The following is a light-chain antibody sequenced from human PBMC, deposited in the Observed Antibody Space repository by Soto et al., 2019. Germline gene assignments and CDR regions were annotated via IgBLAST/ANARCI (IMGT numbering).Light chain of an antibody. V-gene: IGLV1-51*01. Sequence: QSVLTQPPSVSAAPGQKVTISCSGSSSNIGNNYVSWYQQLPGTAPKLLIYDNNKRPSGIPDRFSGSKSGTSATLGITGLQTGDEAYYYCGTWDSSLSAHAVFGGGTQLTVL. CDR1: SSNIGNNY. CDR2: DNN. J-gene: IGLJ7*01. CDR3: GTWDSSLSAHAV.